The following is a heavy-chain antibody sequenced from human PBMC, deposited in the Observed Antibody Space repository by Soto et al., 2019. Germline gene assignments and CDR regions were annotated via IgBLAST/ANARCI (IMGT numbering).Heavy chain of an antibody. D-gene: IGHD6-13*01. Sequence: QVQLVEAGGGVVQPGGSLRLSCAASGFAFDTFAMHWVRQAPGKGLEWVALISSDGSKKHVADSVKGRLTISRDNSKNMVYVLLQSQNGEETAVYYSAKAAAAAYYYYYYGMDVWGQGTTVTVS. CDR1: GFAFDTFA. CDR3: AKAAAAAYYYYYYGMDV. CDR2: ISSDGSKK. V-gene: IGHV3-30-3*01. J-gene: IGHJ6*02.